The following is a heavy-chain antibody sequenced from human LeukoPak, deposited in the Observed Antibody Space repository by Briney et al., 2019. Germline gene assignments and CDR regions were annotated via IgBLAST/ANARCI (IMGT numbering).Heavy chain of an antibody. Sequence: GGSLRLSCAASGFTFSSYAMTWVRQAPGKGLEWVSAISGSGDSTYYADSVRGRFTISRDYSKNTLFLQMDSLRAEDTAVYYCAKDRQQQLVLDYFDYWGQGTLVTVSS. CDR2: ISGSGDST. CDR3: AKDRQQQLVLDYFDY. J-gene: IGHJ4*02. CDR1: GFTFSSYA. D-gene: IGHD6-13*01. V-gene: IGHV3-23*01.